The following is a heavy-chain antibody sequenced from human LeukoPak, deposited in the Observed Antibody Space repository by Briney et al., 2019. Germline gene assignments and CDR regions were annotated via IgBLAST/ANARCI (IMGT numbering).Heavy chain of an antibody. Sequence: GGSLRLSCAASEFTFSTYAMSWVRQPPGKGLEWVSTMSAGDASTYYADSVQGRFTISRDNSKNTLSLQMNTLRAEDTAVYYCAKLLDHSRGFYYNAMDVWGRGTTVTVSS. J-gene: IGHJ6*02. CDR1: EFTFSTYA. D-gene: IGHD1-26*01. V-gene: IGHV3-23*01. CDR2: MSAGDAST. CDR3: AKLLDHSRGFYYNAMDV.